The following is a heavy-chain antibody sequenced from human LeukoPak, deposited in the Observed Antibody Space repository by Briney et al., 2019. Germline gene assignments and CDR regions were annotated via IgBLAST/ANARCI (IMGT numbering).Heavy chain of an antibody. J-gene: IGHJ4*02. D-gene: IGHD3-10*01. V-gene: IGHV3-30-3*01. CDR2: ISYDGSNK. Sequence: GRSLRLSCAASGFTFSSYAMHWVRQAPGKGLEWVAVISYDGSNKYYADSVKGRFTISRDNSENTLYLQMNSLRAEDTAVYYCARVFGQTGYYYGSGSYPHNTDYWGQGTLVTVSS. CDR3: ARVFGQTGYYYGSGSYPHNTDY. CDR1: GFTFSSYA.